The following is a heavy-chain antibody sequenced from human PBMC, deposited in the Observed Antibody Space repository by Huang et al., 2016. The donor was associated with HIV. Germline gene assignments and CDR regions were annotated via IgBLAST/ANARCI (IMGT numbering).Heavy chain of an antibody. CDR1: GYTFTSYG. V-gene: IGHV1-18*04. J-gene: IGHJ6*02. CDR2: LSAYNGNT. Sequence: QVQLVQSGAEVKKPGASVKVSCKASGYTFTSYGISWVRQSPGQGLEWMGWLSAYNGNTNYAQKLQGRGTMTTDTSTSTAYRGLRSLRSDDTAVYYCARARGYYYYGMDVWGQGTTVTVSS. CDR3: ARARGYYYYGMDV.